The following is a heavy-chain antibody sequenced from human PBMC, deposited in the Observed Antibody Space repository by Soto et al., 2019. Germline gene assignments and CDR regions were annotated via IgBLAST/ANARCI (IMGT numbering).Heavy chain of an antibody. CDR3: ARDASNWNYYYYGMDV. CDR2: ISSSGSTI. J-gene: IGHJ6*02. D-gene: IGHD1-1*01. CDR1: GFTFSSHE. V-gene: IGHV3-48*03. Sequence: EVQLVESGGGLVQPGGSLRLSCAASGFTFSSHEMNWVRQAPGKGLEWVSYISSSGSTIYYADSVKGRFTISRDNAKNSLDLQMNSLRAEDTAVYYCARDASNWNYYYYGMDVWGQGTTVTVSS.